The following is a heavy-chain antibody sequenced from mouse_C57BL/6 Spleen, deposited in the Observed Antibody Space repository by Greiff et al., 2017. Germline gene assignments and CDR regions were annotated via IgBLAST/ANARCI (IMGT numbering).Heavy chain of an antibody. J-gene: IGHJ2*01. Sequence: QVQLQQSGAELVKPGASVKLSCKASGYTFTSYWMHWVKQRPGRGLEWIGRIEPNSGGTKYNEKFKSKATLTVDKPSSTAYMQLSSLTSEDSAVYYCSRCTGPHHGGYCDYWGQGTTLTVSS. CDR2: IEPNSGGT. V-gene: IGHV1-72*01. D-gene: IGHD1-1*01. CDR1: GYTFTSYW. CDR3: SRCTGPHHGGYCDY.